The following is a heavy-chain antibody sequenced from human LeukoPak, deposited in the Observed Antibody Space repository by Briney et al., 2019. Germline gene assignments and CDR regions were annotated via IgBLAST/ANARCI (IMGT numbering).Heavy chain of an antibody. CDR3: ARHYHYGGPHYFDY. D-gene: IGHD4-17*01. CDR2: IYYSGST. Sequence: PSETLSLTCTVSGGSISSSSYYWGWIRQPPGKGLEWIGSIYYSGSTYYNPSLKSRVTISVDTSKNQLSLKLSSVTAADTAVYYCARHYHYGGPHYFDYWGQGTLVTVSS. V-gene: IGHV4-39*01. J-gene: IGHJ4*02. CDR1: GGSISSSSYY.